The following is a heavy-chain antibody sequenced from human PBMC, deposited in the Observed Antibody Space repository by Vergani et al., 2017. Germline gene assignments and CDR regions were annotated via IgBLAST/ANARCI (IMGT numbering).Heavy chain of an antibody. CDR1: GFTFSSYS. D-gene: IGHD6-13*01. CDR2: ISSSSSYI. V-gene: IGHV3-21*01. J-gene: IGHJ4*02. Sequence: EVQLVESGGGLVKPGGSLRLSCAASGFTFSSYSMNWVRQAPGKGLEWVSSISSSSSYIYYADSVKGRFTISRDNAKNSLYLQMNSLRAEDTAVYDCARDLGSSSRYSYWGQGTLVTVSS. CDR3: ARDLGSSSRYSY.